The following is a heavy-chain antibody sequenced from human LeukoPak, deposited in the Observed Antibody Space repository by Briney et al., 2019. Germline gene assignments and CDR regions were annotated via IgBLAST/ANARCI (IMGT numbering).Heavy chain of an antibody. CDR3: ARSSHYDYVWGSPQADY. Sequence: GSLRLSCAASGFTFSSYSMNWVRQAPGKGLEWVSYISSSGSTIYYADSVKGRFTISRDNAKNSLYLQMNSLRAEDTAVYYCARSSHYDYVWGSPQADYWGQGTLVTVSS. D-gene: IGHD3-16*01. CDR2: ISSSGSTI. V-gene: IGHV3-48*04. J-gene: IGHJ4*02. CDR1: GFTFSSYS.